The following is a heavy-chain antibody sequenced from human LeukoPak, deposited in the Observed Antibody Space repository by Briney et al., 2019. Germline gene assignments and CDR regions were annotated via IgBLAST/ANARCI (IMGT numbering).Heavy chain of an antibody. D-gene: IGHD1-14*01. V-gene: IGHV4-34*01. CDR1: GGSFSGYY. Sequence: PSETLSLTCAVYGGSFSGYYWSWIRQPPGKGLEWIGEISHSGSTNYNPSLKSRVTISVDTSKNQFSLKLSSVTAADTAVYYCARAGGIRLGYWGQGTLVTVSS. CDR3: ARAGGIRLGY. CDR2: ISHSGST. J-gene: IGHJ4*02.